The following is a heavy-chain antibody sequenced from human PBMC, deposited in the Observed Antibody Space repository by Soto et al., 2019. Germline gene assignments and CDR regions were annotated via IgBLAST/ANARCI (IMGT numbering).Heavy chain of an antibody. CDR3: ARVSWREKYGMDV. J-gene: IGHJ6*02. CDR1: GFTFSDSY. Sequence: VGSLRLSCAASGFTFSDSYMSWIRQAPGKGLEWISYITFSGNTVYYADSLKGRFTISRDNAKNSLYLQMNRLRAEDTAVYYCARVSWREKYGMDVWGQGTTVTVSS. CDR2: ITFSGNTV. V-gene: IGHV3-11*01.